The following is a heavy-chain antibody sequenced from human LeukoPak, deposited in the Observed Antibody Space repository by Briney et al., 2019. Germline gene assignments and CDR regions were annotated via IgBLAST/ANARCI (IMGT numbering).Heavy chain of an antibody. CDR3: ARGHGDYGVYFDY. D-gene: IGHD4-17*01. Sequence: PSETLSLTCTVSGGSISSYYWSWIRQPPGKGLEWIGCIYYSGSTNYNPSLKSRVTISVDTSKNQFSLKLSSVTAADTAVYYCARGHGDYGVYFDYWGEEPWSPSPQ. V-gene: IGHV4-59*01. CDR2: IYYSGST. J-gene: IGHJ4*01. CDR1: GGSISSYY.